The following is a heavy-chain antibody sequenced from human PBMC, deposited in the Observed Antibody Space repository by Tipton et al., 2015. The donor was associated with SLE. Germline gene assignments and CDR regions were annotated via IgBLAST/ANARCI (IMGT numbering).Heavy chain of an antibody. CDR2: INPNSGGT. CDR1: GGTFSSYA. Sequence: QSGAEVKKPGSSVKVSCKASGGTFSSYAISWVRQAPGQGLEWMGWINPNSGGTNYAQKFQGRVTMTRDTSISTAYMELSRLRSDDTAVYYCARDLGLVRGAFDIWGQGTMVTVSS. D-gene: IGHD6-6*01. J-gene: IGHJ3*02. CDR3: ARDLGLVRGAFDI. V-gene: IGHV1-2*02.